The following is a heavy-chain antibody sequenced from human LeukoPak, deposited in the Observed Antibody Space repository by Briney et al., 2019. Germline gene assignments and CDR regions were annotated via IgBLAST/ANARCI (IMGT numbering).Heavy chain of an antibody. D-gene: IGHD3-10*01. J-gene: IGHJ6*03. CDR3: ARATLVRGVQPSYDMDV. V-gene: IGHV4-4*02. Sequence: PSETLSLTCAVSGGSISSSNWWSWVRQPPGKGLEWIGEIYHSGSTNYNPSLKSRVTISVDKSKNQFSLKLSSVTAADTAVHYCARATLVRGVQPSYDMDVWGKGTTVTVSS. CDR1: GGSISSSNW. CDR2: IYHSGST.